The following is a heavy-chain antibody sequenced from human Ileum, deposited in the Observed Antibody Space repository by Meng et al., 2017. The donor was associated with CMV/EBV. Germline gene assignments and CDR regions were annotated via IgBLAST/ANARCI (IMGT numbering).Heavy chain of an antibody. V-gene: IGHV4-59*01. CDR1: GGSISSYY. J-gene: IGHJ6*02. D-gene: IGHD3-3*01. CDR3: ARNANYDFWSGYSSYYYYYGMDV. Sequence: SETLSLTCTVSGGSISSYYWSWIRQPPGKGLEWIGYIYYSGNTNYNPSLKSRVTISVDTSKNQFSLKLSSVTAADTAVYYCARNANYDFWSGYSSYYYYYGMDVWGQGTTVTVSS. CDR2: IYYSGNT.